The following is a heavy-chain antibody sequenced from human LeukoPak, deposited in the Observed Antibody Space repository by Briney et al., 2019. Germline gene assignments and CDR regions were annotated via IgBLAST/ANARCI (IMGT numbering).Heavy chain of an antibody. Sequence: PSETLSLTCTVSGGSISSGDYYWSWIRQPPGKGLGWIGYIYYSGSTYYNPSLKSRVTISVDTSKNQFSLKLSSVTAADTAVYYCARDGPFSGSQLWYFDLWGRGTLVTVSS. V-gene: IGHV4-30-4*01. J-gene: IGHJ2*01. CDR2: IYYSGST. CDR1: GGSISSGDYY. D-gene: IGHD1-26*01. CDR3: ARDGPFSGSQLWYFDL.